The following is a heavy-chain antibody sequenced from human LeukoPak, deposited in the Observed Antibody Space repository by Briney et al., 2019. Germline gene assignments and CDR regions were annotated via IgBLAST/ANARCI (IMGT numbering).Heavy chain of an antibody. V-gene: IGHV3-48*03. CDR3: ARAVSVITGGFDY. Sequence: GGSLRLSCAASGFTFSSHEMNWVRQAPGKGLEWVSYISSSGSTIYYADSVKGRFTISRDNAKNSLYLQMNSLRAEDTAVYYCARAVSVITGGFDYWGQGTLVTVSS. D-gene: IGHD3-22*01. J-gene: IGHJ4*02. CDR1: GFTFSSHE. CDR2: ISSSGSTI.